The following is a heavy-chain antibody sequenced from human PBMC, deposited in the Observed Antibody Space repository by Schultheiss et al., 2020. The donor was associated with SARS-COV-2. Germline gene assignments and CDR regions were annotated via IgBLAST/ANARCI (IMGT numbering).Heavy chain of an antibody. CDR2: IDPGDSDT. V-gene: IGHV5-51*01. Sequence: GGSLRLSCKGSGYRFTNFWISWVRQMPGKGLEWMGRIDPGDSDTRYSPSFQGQVTISADKSINTAYLQWSSLKASDTAMYYCARQGNYYDSSGSPADYWGQGTLVTVSS. D-gene: IGHD3-22*01. CDR3: ARQGNYYDSSGSPADY. J-gene: IGHJ4*02. CDR1: GYRFTNFW.